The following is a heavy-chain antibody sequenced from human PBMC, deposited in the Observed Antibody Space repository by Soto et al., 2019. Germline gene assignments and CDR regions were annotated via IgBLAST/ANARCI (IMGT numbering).Heavy chain of an antibody. CDR2: ISHDASNQ. CDR1: KFTFSSYG. V-gene: IGHV3-30*18. D-gene: IGHD4-17*01. CDR3: AKDRQPYVDYGGLGLWY. Sequence: QVQLVESGGGAVQPGRSLRLSCVTPKFTFSSYGMHWVRQAPGKGLEWVALISHDASNQYYGDSVKGRFTISRDNSKNTLYLQMNSLRDEDTAVYYCAKDRQPYVDYGGLGLWYWGQGTLVTVFS. J-gene: IGHJ4*02.